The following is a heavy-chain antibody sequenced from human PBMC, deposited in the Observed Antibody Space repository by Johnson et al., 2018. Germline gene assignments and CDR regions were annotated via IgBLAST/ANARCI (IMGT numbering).Heavy chain of an antibody. J-gene: IGHJ6*02. CDR1: GFTFSNYA. Sequence: QVQLVQSGGGVVQPGRSLRLWCAASGFTFSNYAIHWVRQAPGRGLECVGVISNDGKNDYYRDSVKGRFTISRDNPKNTLYLQMNSLSAEDTAVYYCARDWQMDVWGQGTTVTVSS. CDR2: ISNDGKND. V-gene: IGHV3-30*04. CDR3: ARDWQMDV.